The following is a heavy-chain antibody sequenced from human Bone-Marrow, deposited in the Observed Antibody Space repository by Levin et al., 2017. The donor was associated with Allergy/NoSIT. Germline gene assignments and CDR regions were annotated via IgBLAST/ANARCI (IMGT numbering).Heavy chain of an antibody. CDR3: ARGSILYDYIWGSYRYTGGFDY. CDR2: INHSGST. Sequence: SQTLSLTCAVYGGSFSGYYWSWIRQPPGKGLEWIGEINHSGSTNYNPSLKSRVTISVDTSKNQFSLKLSSVTAADTAVYYCARGSILYDYIWGSYRYTGGFDYWGQGTLVTVSS. V-gene: IGHV4-34*01. J-gene: IGHJ4*02. CDR1: GGSFSGYY. D-gene: IGHD3-16*02.